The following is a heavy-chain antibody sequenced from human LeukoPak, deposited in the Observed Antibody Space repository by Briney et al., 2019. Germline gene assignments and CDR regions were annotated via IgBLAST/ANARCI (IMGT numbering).Heavy chain of an antibody. CDR2: IYPGDSDN. CDR1: GYSFTSYW. J-gene: IGHJ3*02. V-gene: IGHV5-51*01. D-gene: IGHD4-23*01. Sequence: GESLEISCKGSGYSFTSYWIGWVRQMPGKGLGWMGIIYPGDSDNRYSPSFQGQVTISADKSISPAYLQWSSLKASDTAMYYCARRDYGGNSDAFDIWGQGTMVTVSS. CDR3: ARRDYGGNSDAFDI.